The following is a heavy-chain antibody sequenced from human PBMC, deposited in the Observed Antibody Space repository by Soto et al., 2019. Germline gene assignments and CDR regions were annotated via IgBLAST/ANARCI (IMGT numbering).Heavy chain of an antibody. D-gene: IGHD3-9*01. CDR1: GFTFSSYG. CDR2: IWYDGSYK. J-gene: IGHJ2*01. CDR3: ARGPHILTGYINWYFDL. V-gene: IGHV3-33*01. Sequence: QVQLVESGGGVVQPGRSLRLSCAASGFTFSSYGMHWVRQAPGKGLEWVAVIWYDGSYKYYADSVKGRFTISRDNSKNTLYLQMNSLRAEYTAVYYCARGPHILTGYINWYFDLWGRGTLVTVSS.